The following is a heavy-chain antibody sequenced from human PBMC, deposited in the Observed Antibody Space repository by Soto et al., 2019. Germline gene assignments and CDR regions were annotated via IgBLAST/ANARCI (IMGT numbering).Heavy chain of an antibody. J-gene: IGHJ6*03. CDR3: ARRARPDVYYMDV. CDR2: ISSNGVGT. D-gene: IGHD6-6*01. Sequence: EVQLAESGGGLAQPGGSLRLSCAASGFTLSGYAMDWVRQAPGKGLEYVSGISSNGVGTYYANSVQGRFTISRDNSKNTVHLQRGRLRPEDMAVYSCARRARPDVYYMDVWGKGTTVTVSS. V-gene: IGHV3-64*01. CDR1: GFTLSGYA.